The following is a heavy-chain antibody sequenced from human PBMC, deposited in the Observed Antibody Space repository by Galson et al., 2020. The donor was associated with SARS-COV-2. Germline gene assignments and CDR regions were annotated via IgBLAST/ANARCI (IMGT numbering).Heavy chain of an antibody. CDR3: ARIRSGIQPWPTYYYYYYGMDV. CDR2: ISSSGSTI. V-gene: IGHV3-48*03. Sequence: GGSLRLSCAASGFTFSSYEMNWVRQAPGKGLEWVSYISSSGSTIYYADSVKGRFTISRDNAKNSLYLQMNSLRAEDTAVYYCARIRSGIQPWPTYYYYYYGMDVWGQGTTVTVSS. D-gene: IGHD5-18*01. J-gene: IGHJ6*02. CDR1: GFTFSSYE.